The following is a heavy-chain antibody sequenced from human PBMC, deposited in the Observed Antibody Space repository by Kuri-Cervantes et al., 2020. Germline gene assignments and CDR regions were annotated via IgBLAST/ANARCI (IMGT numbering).Heavy chain of an antibody. J-gene: IGHJ3*02. CDR3: ARDDYGGNSWAFDI. V-gene: IGHV4-38-2*02. CDR2: FYHSGST. Sequence: GSLRLSCAVSGYSISSGYYWGWIRQPPGKGLEWIGSFYHSGSTYYNPSLKSRVTISVDTSKNQFSLKLSSVTAADTAVYYCARDDYGGNSWAFDIWGQGTMVTVSS. D-gene: IGHD4-23*01. CDR1: GYSISSGYY.